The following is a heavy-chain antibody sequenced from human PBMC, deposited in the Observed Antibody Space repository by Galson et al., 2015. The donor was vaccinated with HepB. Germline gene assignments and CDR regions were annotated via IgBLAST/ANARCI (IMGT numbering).Heavy chain of an antibody. CDR1: GFTFSSYA. D-gene: IGHD3-10*01. CDR2: ISYDGSNK. V-gene: IGHV3-30-3*01. J-gene: IGHJ6*02. Sequence: SLRLSCAASGFTFSSYAMHWVRQAPGKGLEWVAVISYDGSNKYYADSVKGRFTISRDNSKNTLYLQMNSLRAEDTAVYYCARVVRSRVDEGSYYSQAYYYGMDVWGQGTTVTVSS. CDR3: ARVVRSRVDEGSYYSQAYYYGMDV.